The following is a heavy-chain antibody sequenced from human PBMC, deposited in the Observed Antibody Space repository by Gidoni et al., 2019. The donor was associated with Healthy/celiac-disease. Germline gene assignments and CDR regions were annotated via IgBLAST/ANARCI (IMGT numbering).Heavy chain of an antibody. J-gene: IGHJ4*02. D-gene: IGHD2-2*01. CDR2: ISGSGGST. CDR3: AKEAGCSSTSCYYFDY. Sequence: EVQLLESGGGLVQPGGSLRLSCAASGFTFSSYAMSWVRQAPGKGLEWVSAISGSGGSTYYADAVKGRFTISRDNSKNTLYLQMNSLRAEDTAVYYCAKEAGCSSTSCYYFDYWGQGTLVTVSA. CDR1: GFTFSSYA. V-gene: IGHV3-23*01.